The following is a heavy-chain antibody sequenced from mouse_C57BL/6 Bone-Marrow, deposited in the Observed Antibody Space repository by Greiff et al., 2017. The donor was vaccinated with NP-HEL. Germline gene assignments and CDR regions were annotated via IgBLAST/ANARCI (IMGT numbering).Heavy chain of an antibody. D-gene: IGHD2-5*01. J-gene: IGHJ3*01. V-gene: IGHV1-81*01. CDR2: IYPRSGNT. Sequence: VLLVESGAELARPGGGGKRAGESSGYTFTSYGISWVKQRTGQGLEWIGEIYPRSGNTYYNEKFKGKATLTADKSSSTAYMELRSLTSEDSAVYFCARKGYYSNYGFAYWGQGTLVTVSA. CDR1: GYTFTSYG. CDR3: ARKGYYSNYGFAY.